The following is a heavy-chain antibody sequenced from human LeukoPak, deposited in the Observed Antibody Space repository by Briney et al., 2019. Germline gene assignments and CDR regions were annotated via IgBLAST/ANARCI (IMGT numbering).Heavy chain of an antibody. Sequence: GASVKVSCKASGYTFTGYYMHWVRQAPGQGLEWMGWINPNSGGTNYAQKFQGRVTMTRDTSISTAYMELSRLRSDDTAVYYCATGYDYVWGSYRKEYFQHWGQGTMVTLSS. D-gene: IGHD3-16*02. V-gene: IGHV1-2*02. CDR3: ATGYDYVWGSYRKEYFQH. CDR2: INPNSGGT. CDR1: GYTFTGYY. J-gene: IGHJ1*01.